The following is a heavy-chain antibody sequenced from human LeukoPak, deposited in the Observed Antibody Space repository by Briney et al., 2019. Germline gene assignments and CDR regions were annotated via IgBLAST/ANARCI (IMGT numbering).Heavy chain of an antibody. D-gene: IGHD6-13*01. CDR1: GFTFSSYE. CDR2: ISSSGSTI. V-gene: IGHV3-48*03. J-gene: IGHJ4*02. CDR3: AKGAEPRKYSSSWYFDY. Sequence: GGPLRLSCAASGFTFSSYEMNWVRQAPGKGLEWVSYISSSGSTIYYADSVKGRFTISRDNAKNSLYLQMNSLRAEDMALYYCAKGAEPRKYSSSWYFDYWGQGTLVTVSS.